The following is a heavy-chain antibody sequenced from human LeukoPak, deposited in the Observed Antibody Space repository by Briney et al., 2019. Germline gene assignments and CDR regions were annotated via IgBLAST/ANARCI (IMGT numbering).Heavy chain of an antibody. D-gene: IGHD3-10*01. Sequence: PSETLSLTCAVYGGSVSGYYWSWIRQPPGKGLEWIGEINHSGSTNYNPSLKSRVTISVDTSKNQFSLKLSSVTAADTAVYYCAHSGRTAPYSNPIFYYGLDVWGKGTTVTVSS. CDR2: INHSGST. V-gene: IGHV4-34*01. J-gene: IGHJ6*04. CDR3: AHSGRTAPYSNPIFYYGLDV. CDR1: GGSVSGYY.